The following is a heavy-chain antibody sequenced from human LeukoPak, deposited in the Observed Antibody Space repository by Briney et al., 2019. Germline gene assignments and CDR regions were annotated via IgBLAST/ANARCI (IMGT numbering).Heavy chain of an antibody. CDR1: GDRVSSNSAA. CDR2: TYYRSKWYN. J-gene: IGHJ5*02. V-gene: IGHV6-1*01. D-gene: IGHD5-12*01. Sequence: SQNLSLTCVISGDRVSSNSAAWNWIRQSPSRGLEWLGRTYYRSKWYNDYAVSVESRITINPDTSKNQVSLQLKSVTPEDTAVYYCAREVGSRGYSDYDWRTRWFDPWGQGTLVTVSS. CDR3: AREVGSRGYSDYDWRTRWFDP.